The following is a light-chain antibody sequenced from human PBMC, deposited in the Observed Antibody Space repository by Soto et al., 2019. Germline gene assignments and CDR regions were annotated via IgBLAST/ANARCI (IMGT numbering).Light chain of an antibody. J-gene: IGKJ5*01. CDR1: QSVSSN. V-gene: IGKV3-11*01. CDR3: QQRSNWPSIT. Sequence: EFVLTQSPCTLSLSPGERATLSCRASQSVSSNLAWYQQKPGQAPRLLIHDASNRATGIPARFSGSGSGTDFTLTISSLEPEDFAVYYCQQRSNWPSITFGQGTRLEIK. CDR2: DAS.